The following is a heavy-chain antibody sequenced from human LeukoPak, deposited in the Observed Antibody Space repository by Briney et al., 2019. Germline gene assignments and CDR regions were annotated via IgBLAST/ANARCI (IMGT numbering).Heavy chain of an antibody. J-gene: IGHJ6*03. CDR3: ARDNNYDFWSGSGYMDV. CDR2: IYTSGST. D-gene: IGHD3-3*01. V-gene: IGHV4-4*07. Sequence: SETLSLTCTVSGGSISSYYWSWIRQPAGKGLEWIGRIYTSGSTDYNPSLKSRVTMSVDTSKNQFSLKLSSVTAADTAVYYSARDNNYDFWSGSGYMDVWGKGTTVTVSS. CDR1: GGSISSYY.